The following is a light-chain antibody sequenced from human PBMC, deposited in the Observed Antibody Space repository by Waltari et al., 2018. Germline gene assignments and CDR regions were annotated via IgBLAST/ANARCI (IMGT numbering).Light chain of an antibody. CDR2: GAS. J-gene: IGKJ1*01. Sequence: EIVMTQSPATLSVSPGERATLSCRASERDSSNLAWFQQKPGQAPRLPISGASTRATGIPARFSGSGSGTEFTLTISSLQSEDFAVYYCQQYNNWPRTFGQGTKVEIK. CDR1: ERDSSN. V-gene: IGKV3-15*01. CDR3: QQYNNWPRT.